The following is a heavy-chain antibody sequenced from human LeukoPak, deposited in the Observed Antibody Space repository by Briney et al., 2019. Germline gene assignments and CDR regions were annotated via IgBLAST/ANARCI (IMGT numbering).Heavy chain of an antibody. D-gene: IGHD6-6*01. CDR3: ARGPSIAARYDAFDI. J-gene: IGHJ3*02. V-gene: IGHV3-48*03. Sequence: GGSLRLSCAASEFTFTSYELNWVRQAPGKGLEWVSYFSSSGNTISYADSVKGRFTISRDNAKNSLYLQVISLRAEDTAVYYCARGPSIAARYDAFDIWGQGTMVTVSS. CDR1: EFTFTSYE. CDR2: FSSSGNTI.